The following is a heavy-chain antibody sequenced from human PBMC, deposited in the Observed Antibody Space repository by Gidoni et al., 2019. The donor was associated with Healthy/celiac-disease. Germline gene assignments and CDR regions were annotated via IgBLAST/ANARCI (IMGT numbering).Heavy chain of an antibody. V-gene: IGHV3-49*03. CDR2: IRSKADGGTT. J-gene: IGHJ4*02. D-gene: IGHD6-13*01. CDR3: TTTWTIAAAAPGGY. Sequence: EVQLVESGGGLVQPGRSLRLSCTASAFTFGDYAMSWFRQVPGKGLEWVGFIRSKADGGTTEYAAYVKGRFTISRDDSKSIAYLQMNSLKTEDTAVYYCTTTWTIAAAAPGGYWGQGTLVTVSS. CDR1: AFTFGDYA.